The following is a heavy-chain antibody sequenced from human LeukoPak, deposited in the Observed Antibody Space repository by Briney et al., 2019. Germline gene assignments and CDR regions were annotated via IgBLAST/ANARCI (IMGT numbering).Heavy chain of an antibody. D-gene: IGHD6-6*01. CDR1: GYTFIDFF. V-gene: IGHV1-2*02. CDR2: INPHSGDT. CDR3: ARSVAARQGTSHY. Sequence: ASVKVSCKASGYTFIDFFIHWVRQAPGQGPEWMGWINPHSGDTSFAQQFQGRVTLTRDTSISTAYLELTSLRSDDTAVYYCARSVAARQGTSHYWGQGTLVTVSS. J-gene: IGHJ4*02.